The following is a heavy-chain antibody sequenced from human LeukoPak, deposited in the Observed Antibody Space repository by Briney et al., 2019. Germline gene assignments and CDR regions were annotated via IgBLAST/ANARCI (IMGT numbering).Heavy chain of an antibody. V-gene: IGHV4-34*01. J-gene: IGHJ4*02. CDR2: INYSGST. CDR3: AREGRGGHNFDS. Sequence: SETLSLTCAVSDESFSGYYWNWIRQPPGRGLQWIGEINYSGSTQYHPSLMSRVSISVDKSKKQVSLKLSSVTVADTAVYYCAREGRGGHNFDSWGEGALAIVSS. CDR1: DESFSGYY. D-gene: IGHD2-15*01.